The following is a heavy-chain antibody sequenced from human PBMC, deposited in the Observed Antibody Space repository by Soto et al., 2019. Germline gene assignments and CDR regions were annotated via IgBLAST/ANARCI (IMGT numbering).Heavy chain of an antibody. J-gene: IGHJ4*02. D-gene: IGHD2-8*01. V-gene: IGHV2-5*01. CDR2: IYWHDDK. CDR1: GFSLTTSGVG. CDR3: AHTHGREFQY. Sequence: QITLKESGPTLVKPTQTLTLTCTFSGFSLTTSGVGVGWVRQPPGKALEWLAVIYWHDDKRYSPSLSSRLTITKYTSKNQVVLTMTNMDPVDTATYYCAHTHGREFQYWGQGTLVTVSS.